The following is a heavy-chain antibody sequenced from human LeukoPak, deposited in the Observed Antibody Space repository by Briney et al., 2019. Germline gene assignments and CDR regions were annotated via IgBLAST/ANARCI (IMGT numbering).Heavy chain of an antibody. CDR2: IGGDFATI. Sequence: GGSLRLSCVASGFASSSYGMNWVRQAPGKGLEWVSYIGGDFATIYADSVKGRFTISRDNAKNSLSLQMNSLRADDTAVYYCAELGITMIGGVWGKGTTVTISS. D-gene: IGHD3-10*02. J-gene: IGHJ6*04. CDR3: AELGITMIGGV. CDR1: GFASSSYG. V-gene: IGHV3-48*01.